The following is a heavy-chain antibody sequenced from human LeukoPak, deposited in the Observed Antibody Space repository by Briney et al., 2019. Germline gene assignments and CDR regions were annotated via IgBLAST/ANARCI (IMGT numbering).Heavy chain of an antibody. D-gene: IGHD5-18*01. J-gene: IGHJ4*02. CDR2: IYYSGST. CDR1: GGSISSYY. Sequence: SETLSLTCTVSGGSISSYYWSWIRQPPGKGLEWIGYIYYSGSTNYNPSLKSRVTISVDTSKNQFSLKLSSVTAADTAVYYCARHMGLGYSYGYPYFDYWGRGTLVTVSS. V-gene: IGHV4-59*08. CDR3: ARHMGLGYSYGYPYFDY.